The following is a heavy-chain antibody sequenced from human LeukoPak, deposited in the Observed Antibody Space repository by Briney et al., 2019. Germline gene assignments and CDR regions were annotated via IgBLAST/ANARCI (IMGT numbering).Heavy chain of an antibody. CDR3: ARGNWGDY. V-gene: IGHV4-59*12. CDR2: IYYSGYT. J-gene: IGHJ4*02. CDR1: GGSISSYY. D-gene: IGHD7-27*01. Sequence: SETLSLTCTVSGGSISSYYWSWIRQPPGKGLEWIGYIYYSGYTNYNPSLKSRVTISVDTSKNQFSLKLSSVTAADTAVYYCARGNWGDYWGQGTLVTVSS.